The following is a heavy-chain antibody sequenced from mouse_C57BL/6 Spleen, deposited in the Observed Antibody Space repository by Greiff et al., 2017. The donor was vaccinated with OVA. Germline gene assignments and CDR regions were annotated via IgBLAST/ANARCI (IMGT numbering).Heavy chain of an antibody. J-gene: IGHJ2*01. Sequence: QVQLKQPGAELVKPGASVKLSCKASGYTFTSYWMHWVKQRPGQGLEWIGMIHPNSGSTNYNEKFKSKATLTVDKSSSTAYMQLSSLTSEDSAVYYCARRRTDPYYFDYWGQGTTLTVSS. CDR1: GYTFTSYW. CDR2: IHPNSGST. V-gene: IGHV1-64*01. CDR3: ARRRTDPYYFDY.